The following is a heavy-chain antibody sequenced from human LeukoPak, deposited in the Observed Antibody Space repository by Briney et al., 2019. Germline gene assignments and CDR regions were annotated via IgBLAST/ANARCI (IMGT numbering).Heavy chain of an antibody. Sequence: GGSLRLSCTVSGFTFGDYAINWVRQAPGKGLEWVGFIRSRAFGETAEYAASVKGRFTISRDDSKSIAYLQMNSLKTEDTAVYYCTRDRGSSTLGDYWGQGTLVTVSS. CDR3: TRDRGSSTLGDY. CDR2: IRSRAFGETA. D-gene: IGHD7-27*01. J-gene: IGHJ4*02. CDR1: GFTFGDYA. V-gene: IGHV3-49*04.